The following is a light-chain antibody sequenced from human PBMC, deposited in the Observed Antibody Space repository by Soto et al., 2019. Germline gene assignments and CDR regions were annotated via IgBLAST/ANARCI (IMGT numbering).Light chain of an antibody. Sequence: NVLTQSPGTLYLSPGQRATLCFRASQSLSGNYLAWYQQKPGQAPRLLIYRASIRATGISDRFSGSGSGTDCTLTISRLEPEDFTVYYCQHYGASPWTFGQGTKVDIK. CDR2: RAS. CDR1: QSLSGNY. CDR3: QHYGASPWT. V-gene: IGKV3-20*01. J-gene: IGKJ1*01.